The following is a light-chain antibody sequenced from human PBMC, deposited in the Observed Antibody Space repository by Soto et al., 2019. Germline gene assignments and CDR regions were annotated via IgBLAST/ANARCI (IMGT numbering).Light chain of an antibody. CDR1: QNVATN. CDR2: GAS. V-gene: IGKV3-15*01. CDR3: QQYYNWHQS. Sequence: EAVLTQSPATLSVSPGEGATLSCRASQNVATNLAWYQQRPGQAPRRLIYGASNRAIGLPARFSGSGSGTDVTLTITSLLSEAFAVYYCQQYYNWHQSFGQGTKVEIK. J-gene: IGKJ1*01.